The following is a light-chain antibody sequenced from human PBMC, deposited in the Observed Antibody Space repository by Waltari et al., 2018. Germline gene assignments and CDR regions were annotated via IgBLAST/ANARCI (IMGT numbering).Light chain of an antibody. Sequence: DIVMTQSPDSLAVSLGERATINCKSSQSVLYTTNNKNYLAWYQQKPGQPPKLLIYWVSTRESWVPDRFSGSGSGTNFTLTISSLQAEDVAVYYCQQYHSPPQTFGGGTKVEIK. CDR3: QQYHSPPQT. J-gene: IGKJ4*01. V-gene: IGKV4-1*01. CDR2: WVS. CDR1: QSVLYTTNNKNY.